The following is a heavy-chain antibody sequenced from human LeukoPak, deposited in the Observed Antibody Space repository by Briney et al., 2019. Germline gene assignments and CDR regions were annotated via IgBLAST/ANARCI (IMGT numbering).Heavy chain of an antibody. Sequence: GGSLRLSCAASGFTFSNAWMSWVRQAPGKGLEWVGRIKSKTDGGTADYAAPVKGRFTISRDDSKNTLYLQMNSLKTEDTAVYYCTTDSGYCSSTSCYVHGTLDYWGQGTLVTVSS. CDR2: IKSKTDGGTA. D-gene: IGHD2-2*01. V-gene: IGHV3-15*01. CDR1: GFTFSNAW. CDR3: TTDSGYCSSTSCYVHGTLDY. J-gene: IGHJ4*02.